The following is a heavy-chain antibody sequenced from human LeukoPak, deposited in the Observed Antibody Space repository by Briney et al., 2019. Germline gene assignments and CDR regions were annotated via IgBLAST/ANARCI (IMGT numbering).Heavy chain of an antibody. V-gene: IGHV4-39*07. CDR3: GRSAGFVHFDH. J-gene: IGHJ4*02. CDR2: IYYSGST. CDR1: GGSISGSSYY. Sequence: SETLSLTCTVSGGSISGSSYYWGWIRQPPGKGLEWIGSIYYSGSTYYNPSLKSRVTISVDTSKNQFSLMVRSVTAADTAVYYCGRSAGFVHFDHWGQGTLVTVTS. D-gene: IGHD3-16*01.